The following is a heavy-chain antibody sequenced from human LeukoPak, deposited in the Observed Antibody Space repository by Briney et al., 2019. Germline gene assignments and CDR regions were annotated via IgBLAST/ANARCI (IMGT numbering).Heavy chain of an antibody. CDR1: AVSISSRNYY. CDR3: AGEGRRFEDLLYFDS. J-gene: IGHJ4*02. V-gene: IGHV4-39*07. D-gene: IGHD3-10*01. Sequence: SETLSLTCTVSAVSISSRNYYWGWIRQTPGKGLEWIGSLSYSERTYYNGRDYSNPSLKTYYKPSLKSRVTLQVDMSNNAFSLKLISVTAADTAVYYCAGEGRRFEDLLYFDSWGQGIQVSVSS. CDR2: LSYSERTYYNGRDYSNPSLKT.